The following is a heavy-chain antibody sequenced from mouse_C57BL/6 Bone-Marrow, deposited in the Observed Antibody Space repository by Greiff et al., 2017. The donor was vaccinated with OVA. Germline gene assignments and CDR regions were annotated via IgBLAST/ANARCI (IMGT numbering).Heavy chain of an antibody. Sequence: QVQLQQPGAELVKPGASVKFSCKASGYTFTSYWMHWVKQRPGQGLEWIGMIHPNSGSTNYNEKFKSKATLTVDKSSSTAYMQLSSLTSEDSAVYYCARPIYYYGVTDYWGQGTILTVSS. CDR2: IHPNSGST. CDR1: GYTFTSYW. D-gene: IGHD1-1*01. J-gene: IGHJ2*01. V-gene: IGHV1-64*01. CDR3: ARPIYYYGVTDY.